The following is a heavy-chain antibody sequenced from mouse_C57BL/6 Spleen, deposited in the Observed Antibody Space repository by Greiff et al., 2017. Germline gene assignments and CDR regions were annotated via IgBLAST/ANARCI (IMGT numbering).Heavy chain of an antibody. Sequence: QVQLQQSGAELVRPGASVKLSCKASGYTFTDYYIHWVKQRPGQGLEWIARIYPGSGNTYYNEKFKGKATLTAEKSSSTAYMQLSSLTSEDSAVYFCARSDSSGDAWFAYWGQGTLVTVSA. CDR3: ARSDSSGDAWFAY. D-gene: IGHD3-2*02. J-gene: IGHJ3*01. CDR2: IYPGSGNT. CDR1: GYTFTDYY. V-gene: IGHV1-76*01.